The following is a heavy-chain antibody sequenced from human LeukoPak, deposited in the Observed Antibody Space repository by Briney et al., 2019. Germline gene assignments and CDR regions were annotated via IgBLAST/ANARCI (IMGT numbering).Heavy chain of an antibody. D-gene: IGHD6-19*01. CDR3: ARGGNQNRRIAVAGTSPIDI. Sequence: VXVSCKASGGTFSSYAISWVRQAPGQGLEWMGRIIPILGIANYAQKFQGRVTITADKSTSTAYMELSSLRSEDTAVYYCARGGNQNRRIAVAGTSPIDIWGQGTMVTVSS. CDR2: IIPILGIA. J-gene: IGHJ3*02. CDR1: GGTFSSYA. V-gene: IGHV1-69*10.